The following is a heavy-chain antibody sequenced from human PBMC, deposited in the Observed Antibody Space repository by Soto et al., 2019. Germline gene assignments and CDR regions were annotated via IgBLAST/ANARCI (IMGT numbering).Heavy chain of an antibody. J-gene: IGHJ6*02. CDR2: IYYSGST. CDR3: ARDQASYGAYYYYGMDV. D-gene: IGHD4-17*01. V-gene: IGHV4-30-4*01. Sequence: SQTLSLTCTVSGGSISSGDYYWSLIRQPPGKGLEWIGYIYYSGSTYYNPSLKSRVTISVDTSKNQFSLKLSSVTAADTAVYYCARDQASYGAYYYYGMDVWGQGTTVTVSS. CDR1: GGSISSGDYY.